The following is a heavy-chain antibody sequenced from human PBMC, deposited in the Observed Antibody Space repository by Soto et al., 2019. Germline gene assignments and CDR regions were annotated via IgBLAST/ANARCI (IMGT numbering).Heavy chain of an antibody. J-gene: IGHJ4*02. CDR2: ISYDGSNK. CDR1: GFTFSSYS. CDR3: AKGITMIVVVTPGFDY. Sequence: GGSLRLSCAASGFTFSSYSMNWVRQAPGKGLEWVAVISYDGSNKYYADSVKGRFTISRDNSKNTLYLQMNSLRAEDTAVYYCAKGITMIVVVTPGFDYWGQGTLVTVSS. D-gene: IGHD3-22*01. V-gene: IGHV3-30*18.